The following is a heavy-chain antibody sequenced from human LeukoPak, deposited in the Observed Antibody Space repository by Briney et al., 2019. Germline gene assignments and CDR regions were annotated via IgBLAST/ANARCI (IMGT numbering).Heavy chain of an antibody. J-gene: IGHJ6*03. CDR2: MNPNSSSA. Sequence: GASVKLSCKASGYTFTSYDINWGRQATGHGLEWRGWMNPNSSSAGDAQKFQGRVTITSNNSISTAYIGLSSMRSEDTAVYCCARGKITFGGVIVDYYYYYMDVWRKGTTVTVSS. D-gene: IGHD3-16*02. V-gene: IGHV1-8*03. CDR1: GYTFTSYD. CDR3: ARGKITFGGVIVDYYYYYMDV.